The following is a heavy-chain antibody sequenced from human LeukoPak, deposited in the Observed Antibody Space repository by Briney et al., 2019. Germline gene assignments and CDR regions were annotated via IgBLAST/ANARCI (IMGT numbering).Heavy chain of an antibody. CDR2: IYYSGST. Sequence: AETLSLPCTVSGGSISSSSYYWGWLRRPRGRGLEWIGCIYYSGSTYYNPSLKSRVTISVDTSKYQFSLKLSSVTAADTAVYYCARDPYSSSSGQAGIAAAGTYYWGQGTLVTVSS. CDR3: ARDPYSSSSGQAGIAAAGTYY. D-gene: IGHD6-13*01. V-gene: IGHV4-39*07. CDR1: GGSISSSSYY. J-gene: IGHJ4*02.